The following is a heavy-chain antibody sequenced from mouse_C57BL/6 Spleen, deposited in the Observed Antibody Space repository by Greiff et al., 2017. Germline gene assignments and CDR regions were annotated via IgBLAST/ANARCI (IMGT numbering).Heavy chain of an antibody. V-gene: IGHV1-42*01. CDR3: ARPVPYYYAMDY. Sequence: EVKLMESGPELVKPGASVKISCKASGYSFTGYYMNWVKQSPEKSLEWIGEINPSTGGTTYNQKFKAKATLTVDKSSSTAYMQLKSLTSEDSAVYYCARPVPYYYAMDYWGQGTSVTVSS. CDR2: INPSTGGT. J-gene: IGHJ4*01. CDR1: GYSFTGYY.